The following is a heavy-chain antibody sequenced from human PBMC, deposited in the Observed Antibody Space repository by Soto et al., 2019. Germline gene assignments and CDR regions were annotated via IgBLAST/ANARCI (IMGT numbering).Heavy chain of an antibody. CDR3: AGDGVRNGAYNGWLDP. CDR2: IKQDGREK. D-gene: IGHD3-16*01. Sequence: EVQVVESGGDLVQPGGSLRLSCAASGFTFNSYWMTWVRQAPGKGLEWVANIKQDGREKYYVASVKGRFTISRDNGKNLLYLQMDTLTADDTAVYYCAGDGVRNGAYNGWLDPWGQGTLVTVSS. V-gene: IGHV3-7*03. CDR1: GFTFNSYW. J-gene: IGHJ5*02.